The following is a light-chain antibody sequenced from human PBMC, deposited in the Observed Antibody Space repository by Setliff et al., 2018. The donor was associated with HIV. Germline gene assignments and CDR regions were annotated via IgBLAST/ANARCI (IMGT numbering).Light chain of an antibody. CDR2: DVG. V-gene: IGLV2-14*03. CDR3: SSYTSISTYV. CDR1: SADVGGYDF. J-gene: IGLJ1*01. Sequence: QSALTQPASVSASLGQSITISCAGTSADVGGYDFVSWYQQHPGKAPKLIIYDVGDRPSGVSNRFSGSKSGDTASLTISGLQAEDEADYYCSSYTSISTYVFGTGTKVTVL.